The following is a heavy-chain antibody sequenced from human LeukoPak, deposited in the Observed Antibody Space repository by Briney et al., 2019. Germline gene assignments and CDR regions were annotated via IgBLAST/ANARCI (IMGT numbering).Heavy chain of an antibody. CDR2: ISSNGGST. J-gene: IGHJ4*02. D-gene: IGHD6-13*01. V-gene: IGHV3-64D*09. CDR1: GFTFSSYA. Sequence: GGSLRLSCSASGFTFSSYAMHWVRQAPGKGLEYVSAISSNGGSTYYADSVKGRFTISRDNSKNTLYLQMSSLRAEDTAVYYCAKDFSTSWASFDYWGQGTLVTVSS. CDR3: AKDFSTSWASFDY.